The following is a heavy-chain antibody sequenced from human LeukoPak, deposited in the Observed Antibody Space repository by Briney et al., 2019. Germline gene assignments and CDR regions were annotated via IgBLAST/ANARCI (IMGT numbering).Heavy chain of an antibody. CDR1: GGSISNYY. V-gene: IGHV4-59*01. J-gene: IGHJ6*03. CDR2: IYYSGST. Sequence: PSETLSLTCTVSGGSISNYYWSWIRQPPGKGLEWIGYIYYSGSTNYNPSLKSRVTISVDTSKNQFSLKLTSVTAADTAVYYCARTTEGGYTYGYFYYYYMDVWGKGTTVTISS. D-gene: IGHD5-18*01. CDR3: ARTTEGGYTYGYFYYYYMDV.